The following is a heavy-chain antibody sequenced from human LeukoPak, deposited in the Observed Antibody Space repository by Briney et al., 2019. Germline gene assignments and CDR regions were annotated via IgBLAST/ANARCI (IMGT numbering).Heavy chain of an antibody. V-gene: IGHV4-61*01. J-gene: IGHJ5*02. Sequence: SETLSLTCTVSGGSVSSGIYYWSWIRQPPGKGLEWIGYIYYSGNTNCNPSLKNRVTISVDTSKNQFSLRLSSVTAADTAVYFCARGPSTVSVWFDPWGQGTLVTVSS. CDR1: GGSVSSGIYY. CDR2: IYYSGNT. D-gene: IGHD4-11*01. CDR3: ARGPSTVSVWFDP.